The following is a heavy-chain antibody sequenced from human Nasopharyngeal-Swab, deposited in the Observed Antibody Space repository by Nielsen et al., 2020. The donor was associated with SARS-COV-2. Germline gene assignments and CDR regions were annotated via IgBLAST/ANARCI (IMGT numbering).Heavy chain of an antibody. V-gene: IGHV3-7*01. CDR1: GFTFSSYW. D-gene: IGHD6-6*01. CDR3: AKDFGTAARLSAFDI. Sequence: GESLKISCAASGFTFSSYWMSWVRQAPGKGLEWVANIKQDGSEKYYVDSVKGRFTISRDNSKNTLYLQMNSLRAEDTAVYYCAKDFGTAARLSAFDIWGQGTMVTVSS. J-gene: IGHJ3*02. CDR2: IKQDGSEK.